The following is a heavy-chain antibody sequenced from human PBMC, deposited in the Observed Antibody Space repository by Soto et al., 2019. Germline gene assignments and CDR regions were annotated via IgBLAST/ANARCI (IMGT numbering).Heavy chain of an antibody. J-gene: IGHJ4*02. CDR1: GGTFSSYA. D-gene: IGHD2-21*02. CDR3: ARGGGVAYCGGDCYYYFDY. CDR2: IIPIFGTA. Sequence: SVKVSCKASGGTFSSYAISWVRQAPGQGLEWMGGIIPIFGTANYAQKFQGRVTITADESTSTAYMELSSLRSEDTAVYYCARGGGVAYCGGDCYYYFDYWGQGTLVTVSS. V-gene: IGHV1-69*13.